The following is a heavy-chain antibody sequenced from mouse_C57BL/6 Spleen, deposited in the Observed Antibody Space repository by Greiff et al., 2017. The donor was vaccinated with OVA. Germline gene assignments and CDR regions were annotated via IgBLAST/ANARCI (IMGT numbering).Heavy chain of an antibody. J-gene: IGHJ2*01. CDR1: GFTFSDYG. V-gene: IGHV5-17*01. Sequence: DVKLVESGGGLVKPGGSLKLSCAASGFTFSDYGMHWVRQAPEKGLEWVAYISSGSSTIYYADTVKGRFTISRDNAKNTLFLQMTSLRSEDTAMYYCAGGYGAYYFDYWGQGTTLTVSS. D-gene: IGHD3-1*01. CDR2: ISSGSSTI. CDR3: AGGYGAYYFDY.